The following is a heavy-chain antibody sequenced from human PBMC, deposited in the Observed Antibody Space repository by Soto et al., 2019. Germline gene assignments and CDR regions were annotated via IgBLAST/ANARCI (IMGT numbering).Heavy chain of an antibody. J-gene: IGHJ6*03. V-gene: IGHV3-23*01. Sequence: PGGSLRLSCAASGFTFSSYAMSWVRQAPGKGLEWVSAITCSGSSTYYADSVKGRFTISRDNSKNTLYLQMNSLRAEDTAVYYCAKADKFGVVTLTWYYYMDVWGKGTTVTVSS. D-gene: IGHD3-3*01. CDR3: AKADKFGVVTLTWYYYMDV. CDR2: ITCSGSST. CDR1: GFTFSSYA.